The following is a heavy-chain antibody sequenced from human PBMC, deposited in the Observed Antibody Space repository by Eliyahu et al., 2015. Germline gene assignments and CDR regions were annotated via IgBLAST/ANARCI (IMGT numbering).Heavy chain of an antibody. CDR2: IYPSGGT. V-gene: IGHV4-38-2*01. CDR1: GYSISSGYY. D-gene: IGHD1-26*01. J-gene: IGHJ2*01. CDR3: ARVRGSRYWYFDL. Sequence: QVQLQESGPGLVKPSETLSLTCAVSGYSISSGYYWGWIRQPPGEGAGGVGGIYPSGGTYYTPSLKSRVTISVDTSKNQFSLKLSSVTAADTAVYYCARVRGSRYWYFDLWGRGTLVTVSS.